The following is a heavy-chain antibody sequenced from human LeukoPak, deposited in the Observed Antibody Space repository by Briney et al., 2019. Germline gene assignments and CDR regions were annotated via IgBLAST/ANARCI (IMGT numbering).Heavy chain of an antibody. D-gene: IGHD2-2*01. Sequence: PSETLSLTCTVFGGSFSSYYWSWIRQPAGKGLGWIGRIYTSGSTNYSPSLKSRVTMSVDTSKNQFSLSLSSVTAADTAVYYCARVYCSSTSCLFDYWGQGTLVTVSS. CDR3: ARVYCSSTSCLFDY. CDR1: GGSFSSYY. CDR2: IYTSGST. J-gene: IGHJ4*02. V-gene: IGHV4-4*07.